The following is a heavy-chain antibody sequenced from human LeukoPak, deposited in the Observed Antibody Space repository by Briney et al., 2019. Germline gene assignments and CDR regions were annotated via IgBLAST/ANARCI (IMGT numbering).Heavy chain of an antibody. V-gene: IGHV4-39*01. CDR2: IHYSGST. D-gene: IGHD3-9*01. J-gene: IGHJ5*02. CDR1: GGSIRISDYY. CDR3: ARASGVLPSFEWANWFDT. Sequence: PSETLSLTCTVSGGSIRISDYYWAWIRHPPGRGLEWLGTIHYSGSTFYKPPLKSPLTVCADTSRNQFYMKLSSVTAADTAVYYCARASGVLPSFEWANWFDTWGQGSLVTVSS.